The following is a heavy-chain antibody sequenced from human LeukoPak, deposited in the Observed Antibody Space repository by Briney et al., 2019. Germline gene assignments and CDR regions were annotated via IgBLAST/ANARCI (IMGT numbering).Heavy chain of an antibody. D-gene: IGHD6-6*01. V-gene: IGHV3-21*01. Sequence: GGSLRLSCAASGFTFSRYSMNWVRQAPGKGLAWVSSISSSSSYIYYADSVKGRFTISRDNAKNSLYLQMNRLRAEDTAVYYCARQGYSGSSFLGYWGQGTLVTVSS. J-gene: IGHJ4*02. CDR1: GFTFSRYS. CDR2: ISSSSSYI. CDR3: ARQGYSGSSFLGY.